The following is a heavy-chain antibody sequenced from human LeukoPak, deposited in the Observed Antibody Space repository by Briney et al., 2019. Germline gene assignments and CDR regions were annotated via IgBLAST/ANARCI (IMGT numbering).Heavy chain of an antibody. V-gene: IGHV4-59*01. Sequence: PSETLSLTCAVYGGSFSGYYWSWIRQPPGKGLEWIGYIHYSGSTNYNPSLKSRVTISVDTSKNQFSLKLSSVTAADTAVYYCARSGTTSGAYYWGQGTLVTVSS. CDR3: ARSGTTSGAYY. J-gene: IGHJ4*02. CDR2: IHYSGST. D-gene: IGHD1-7*01. CDR1: GGSFSGYY.